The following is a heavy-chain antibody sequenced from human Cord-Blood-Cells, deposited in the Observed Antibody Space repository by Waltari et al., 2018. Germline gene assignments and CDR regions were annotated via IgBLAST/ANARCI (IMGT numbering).Heavy chain of an antibody. V-gene: IGHV4-39*01. CDR3: ARQVWYGSGSYYNWFDP. J-gene: IGHJ5*02. Sequence: QLQLQESGPGLVKPSETLSLTCTVSGGSISSRSYYWGWIRQPPGKGLEWIGSIYYSGSTYYNPSLKSRVTISVDTSKNQFSLKLSSVTAADTAVYYCARQVWYGSGSYYNWFDPWGQGTLVTVSS. CDR1: GGSISSRSYY. CDR2: IYYSGST. D-gene: IGHD3-10*01.